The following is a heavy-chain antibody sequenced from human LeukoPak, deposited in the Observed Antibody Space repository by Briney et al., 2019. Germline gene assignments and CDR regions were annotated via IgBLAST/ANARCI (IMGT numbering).Heavy chain of an antibody. CDR3: ARDSGQAFDY. CDR2: IYYSGST. Sequence: PSETLSLTCSVSGGSISSYYWSWIRQPPGKGLEWIGYIYYSGSTYYNPSLKSRVTISVDTSKNQFSLKLSSVTAADTAVYYCARDSGQAFDYWGQGTLVTVSS. J-gene: IGHJ4*02. CDR1: GGSISSYY. V-gene: IGHV4-59*12.